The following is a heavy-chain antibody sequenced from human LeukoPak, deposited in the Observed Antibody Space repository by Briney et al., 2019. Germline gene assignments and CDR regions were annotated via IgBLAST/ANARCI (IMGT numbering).Heavy chain of an antibody. Sequence: PSETLSLTCIVSGASIRGSSYYWGWIRQSPGKGLEWIASVHHSGSTYDNPSLKSRVTISADTSKNQFSLKLTSVSAADTAVYYCARRSTVAGRGRFDPWGQGTLVTVSS. D-gene: IGHD6-19*01. CDR3: ARRSTVAGRGRFDP. V-gene: IGHV4-39*01. CDR2: VHHSGST. CDR1: GASIRGSSYY. J-gene: IGHJ5*02.